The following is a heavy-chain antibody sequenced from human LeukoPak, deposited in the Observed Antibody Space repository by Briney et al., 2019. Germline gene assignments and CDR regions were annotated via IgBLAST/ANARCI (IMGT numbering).Heavy chain of an antibody. J-gene: IGHJ5*02. D-gene: IGHD6-13*01. CDR1: GFTFSSYS. CDR3: ARVTLAAAGAFDP. V-gene: IGHV3-21*01. Sequence: GGSLRLSCAASGFTFSSYSMNWVRQAPGKVLEWVSSISSSSSYIYYADSVKGRFTISRDNAKNSLYLQMNSLRAEDTAVYYCARVTLAAAGAFDPWGQGTLVTVSP. CDR2: ISSSSSYI.